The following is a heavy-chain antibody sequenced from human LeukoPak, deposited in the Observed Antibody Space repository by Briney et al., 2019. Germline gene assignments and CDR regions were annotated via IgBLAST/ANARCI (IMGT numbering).Heavy chain of an antibody. CDR2: ISGSGGST. CDR3: AKDPPIDYGGSDAFDI. J-gene: IGHJ3*02. CDR1: GFTFSSYA. D-gene: IGHD4-23*01. Sequence: PGGSLRLSCAASGFTFSSYAMSWVRQAPGKGLEWVSAISGSGGSTYYADSVKGRFTISRDNSKNTLYLQMNSLRAEDTAVYYCAKDPPIDYGGSDAFDIWGQGTMVTVSS. V-gene: IGHV3-23*01.